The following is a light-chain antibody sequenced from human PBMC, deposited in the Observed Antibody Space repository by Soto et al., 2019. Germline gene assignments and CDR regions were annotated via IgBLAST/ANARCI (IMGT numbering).Light chain of an antibody. CDR1: QSISSW. CDR3: HHDTSQA. CDR2: DAS. V-gene: IGKV1-5*01. J-gene: IGKJ1*01. Sequence: DIQMTQSPSTLSASVGDRVTITCRASQSISSWLAWYQQKPGKAPKLLIYDASSLESVVPSRFSGSGSGTEFTLTSSSLQPGDFATYYCHHDTSQAFGQGTKVELK.